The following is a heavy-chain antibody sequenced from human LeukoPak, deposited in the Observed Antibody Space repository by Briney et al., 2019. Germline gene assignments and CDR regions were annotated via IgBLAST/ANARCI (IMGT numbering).Heavy chain of an antibody. J-gene: IGHJ4*02. V-gene: IGHV4-39*01. CDR1: GGSISSSYY. CDR2: IYYSGST. D-gene: IGHD6-13*01. Sequence: SETLSLTCTVSGGSISSSYYWGWIRQPPGKGLEWIGSIYYSGSTYYNPSLKSRVTISVDTSKNQFSLTLNSVTAADTALYYCARQRITAADGTKGYFDYWGQGTLVTVSS. CDR3: ARQRITAADGTKGYFDY.